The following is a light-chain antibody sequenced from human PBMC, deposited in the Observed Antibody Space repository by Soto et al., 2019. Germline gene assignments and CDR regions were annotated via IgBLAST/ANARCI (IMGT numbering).Light chain of an antibody. CDR2: EVS. Sequence: QSALTQPPSASGSPGQSVTISCTGTSSDVGGYDFVSWYQQHPGKAPKILIYEVSKRASGVPDRFSGSKSGNTASLTVSGLQPDDEADYYCCSYAGSSTVVFGGGTKLTVL. V-gene: IGLV2-8*01. CDR3: CSYAGSSTVV. J-gene: IGLJ2*01. CDR1: SSDVGGYDF.